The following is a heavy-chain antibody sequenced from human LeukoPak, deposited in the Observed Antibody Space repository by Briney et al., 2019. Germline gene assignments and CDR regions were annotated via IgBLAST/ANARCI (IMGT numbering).Heavy chain of an antibody. CDR2: ISSSSGYI. V-gene: IGHV3-21*01. Sequence: PGDSLRLSCAASGFTFSSYTIDWVRQAPGKGLEWVSSISSSSGYIYYAESVKGRFTISRDNAENSLHLQMNSLRAEDTALYYCARESLYSGSASSDLDYWGQGTLVTVSS. D-gene: IGHD3-10*01. CDR1: GFTFSSYT. CDR3: ARESLYSGSASSDLDY. J-gene: IGHJ4*02.